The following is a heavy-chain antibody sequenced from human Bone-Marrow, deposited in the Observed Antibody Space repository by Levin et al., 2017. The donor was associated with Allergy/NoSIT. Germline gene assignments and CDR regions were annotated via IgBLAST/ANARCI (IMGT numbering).Heavy chain of an antibody. D-gene: IGHD2-15*01. CDR1: GDSVNDGDYY. J-gene: IGHJ4*02. CDR2: IFYSGST. CDR3: ARFSTSGYSVNDY. V-gene: IGHV4-31*03. Sequence: SCTVSGDSVNDGDYYWSWIRQHPGKGLEWIGYIFYSGSTSYNPSLKSRVTISVDTSKNQFSLMLTSVTAADTAVYYCARFSTSGYSVNDYWGQGTLVTVSS.